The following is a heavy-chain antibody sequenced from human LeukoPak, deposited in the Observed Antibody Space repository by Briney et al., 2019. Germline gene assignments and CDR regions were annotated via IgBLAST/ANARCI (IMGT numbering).Heavy chain of an antibody. Sequence: SETLSLTCTVSGGSISSYYWSWIRQPPGKGLEWIGYIYYSGSTDYNPSLKSRVTISVDTSKNQFSLKLSSVTAADTAVYYCARQEGGYYDYWGQGTLVTVSS. CDR1: GGSISSYY. D-gene: IGHD3-22*01. CDR3: ARQEGGYYDY. J-gene: IGHJ4*02. CDR2: IYYSGST. V-gene: IGHV4-59*01.